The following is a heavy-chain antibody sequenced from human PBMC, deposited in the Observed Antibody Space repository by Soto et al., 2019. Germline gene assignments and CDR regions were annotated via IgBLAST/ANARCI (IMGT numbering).Heavy chain of an antibody. D-gene: IGHD1-1*01. CDR1: GASVSSGDW. Sequence: PSETLSLTCAVSGASVSSGDWWSWVRQPPGNGLEWIGEIYHGGTTNYNPSLKSRVTLSVDKSKNQFSLSLTSVTAADTAVYYCARSAGGNSFFEFWGQGTLVTVSS. V-gene: IGHV4-4*02. J-gene: IGHJ4*02. CDR2: IYHGGTT. CDR3: ARSAGGNSFFEF.